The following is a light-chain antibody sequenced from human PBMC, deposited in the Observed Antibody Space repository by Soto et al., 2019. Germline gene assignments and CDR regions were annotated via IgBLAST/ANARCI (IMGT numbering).Light chain of an antibody. CDR3: LLYASSRGVT. V-gene: IGKV3-20*01. CDR1: QSVSSSY. J-gene: IGKJ3*01. Sequence: EIVLTQSPGTLSLSPGERATLSCRASQSVSSSYLAWYQQKPGQAPRLLIYGASSRATGIPDRFSGSGSGTDFTLSISILDPEDLAVYYCLLYASSRGVTFGPGTKVDIK. CDR2: GAS.